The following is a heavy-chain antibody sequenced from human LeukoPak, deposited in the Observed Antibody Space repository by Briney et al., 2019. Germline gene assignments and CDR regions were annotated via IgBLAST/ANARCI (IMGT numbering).Heavy chain of an antibody. CDR1: GGSFSGYY. V-gene: IGHV4-34*01. CDR2: INHSGST. D-gene: IGHD4-11*01. Sequence: SETLSLTCAVYGGSFSGYYWSWIRQPPGKGLEWIGEINHSGSTNYNPSLKSRVTISVDTSKNQFSLKLSSVTAADTAVYYCAGRLQYFFEGAYYFDYWGQGTLVTVSS. J-gene: IGHJ4*02. CDR3: AGRLQYFFEGAYYFDY.